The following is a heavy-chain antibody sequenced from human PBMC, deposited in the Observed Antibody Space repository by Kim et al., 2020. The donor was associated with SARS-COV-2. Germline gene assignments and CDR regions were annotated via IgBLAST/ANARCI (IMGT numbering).Heavy chain of an antibody. CDR1: GGSFSGYY. CDR2: INHSGST. J-gene: IGHJ4*02. CDR3: ARGGGWFGELWLDY. Sequence: SETLSLTCAVYGGSFSGYYWSWIRQPPGKGLEWIGEINHSGSTNYNPSLKSRVTISVDTSKNQFSLKLSSVTAADTAVYYCARGGGWFGELWLDYWGQGTLVTVSS. V-gene: IGHV4-34*01. D-gene: IGHD3-10*01.